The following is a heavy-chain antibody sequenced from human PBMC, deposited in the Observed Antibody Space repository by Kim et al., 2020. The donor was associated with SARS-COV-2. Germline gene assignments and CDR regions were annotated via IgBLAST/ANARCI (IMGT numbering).Heavy chain of an antibody. CDR3: ARDLYDFWSGPNDY. Sequence: GGSLRLSCAASGFTFSSYWMSWVRQALGKGLEWVANIKQDGSEKYYVDSVKGRFTISRDNAKNSLYLQMNSLRAEDTAVYYCARDLYDFWSGPNDYWGQGTLVTVSS. D-gene: IGHD3-3*01. V-gene: IGHV3-7*01. CDR2: IKQDGSEK. J-gene: IGHJ4*02. CDR1: GFTFSSYW.